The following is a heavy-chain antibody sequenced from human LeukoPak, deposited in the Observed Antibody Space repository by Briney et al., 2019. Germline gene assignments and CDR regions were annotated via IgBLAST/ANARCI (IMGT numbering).Heavy chain of an antibody. CDR1: GFTLSSYS. J-gene: IGHJ3*02. CDR2: ISSSSSYI. Sequence: GGSLRLSCVASGFTLSSYSMNWVRQAPGKGLEWVSSISSSSSYIYYADSVKGRFTISRDNAKNSLYLQMNSLRAEDTAVYYCARSSSGPPTYDAFDIWGQGTMVTVSS. V-gene: IGHV3-21*01. D-gene: IGHD6-19*01. CDR3: ARSSSGPPTYDAFDI.